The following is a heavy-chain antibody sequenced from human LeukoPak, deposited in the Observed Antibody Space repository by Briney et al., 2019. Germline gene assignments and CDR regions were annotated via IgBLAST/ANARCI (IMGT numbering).Heavy chain of an antibody. CDR2: SGSGGDT. J-gene: IGHJ4*02. D-gene: IGHD1-26*01. Sequence: GGSLRLSYVASGFTFSNYAMNWVRQATGKGLEWVSVSGSGGDTYYVDSVKGRFTISRDNSKNTLYLQMNSLRAEDTAVYYCAKARGGTYRTYYFDYWGQGTLVTVSS. V-gene: IGHV3-23*01. CDR1: GFTFSNYA. CDR3: AKARGGTYRTYYFDY.